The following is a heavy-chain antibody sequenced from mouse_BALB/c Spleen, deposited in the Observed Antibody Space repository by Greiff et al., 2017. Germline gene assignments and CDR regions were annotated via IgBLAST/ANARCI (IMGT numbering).Heavy chain of an antibody. J-gene: IGHJ3*01. CDR1: GFTFSSFG. V-gene: IGHV5-17*02. CDR2: ISSGSSTI. CDR3: ARSKGYDYDRGAWFAY. D-gene: IGHD2-4*01. Sequence: EVNVVDSGGGLVQPGGSRKLSCAASGFTFSSFGMHWVRQAPEKGLEWVAYISSGSSTIYYADTVKGRFTISRDNPKNTLFLQMTSLRSEDTAMYYCARSKGYDYDRGAWFAYWGQGTLVTVSA.